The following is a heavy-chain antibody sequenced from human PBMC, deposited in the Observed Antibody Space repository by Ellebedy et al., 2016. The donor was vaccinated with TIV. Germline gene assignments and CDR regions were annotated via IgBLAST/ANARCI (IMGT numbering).Heavy chain of an antibody. V-gene: IGHV1-69*04. CDR1: GYTFTSYY. J-gene: IGHJ6*02. CDR2: IIPILGIA. Sequence: ASVKVSCKASGYTFTSYYMHWVRQAPGQGLEWMGRIIPILGIANYAQKFQGRVTITADKSTSTAYMELSSLRSEDTAVYYCARGSTYCSSTSCYAGYYYYGMDVWGQGTTVTVSS. D-gene: IGHD2-2*01. CDR3: ARGSTYCSSTSCYAGYYYYGMDV.